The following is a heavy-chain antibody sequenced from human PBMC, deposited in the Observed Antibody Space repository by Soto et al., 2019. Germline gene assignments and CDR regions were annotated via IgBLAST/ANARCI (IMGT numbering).Heavy chain of an antibody. Sequence: WGSLRFTCTSSVFIFRTYGMTWVRQAPGKGLEWVSSIHSSGTFIYYADSVKGRFTISRDDAKNSLFLQMNSLRAEDTAVYYCGRAIGRGIIRDWGQGTLVTVSS. CDR2: IHSSGTFI. D-gene: IGHD3-10*01. CDR3: GRAIGRGIIRD. V-gene: IGHV3-21*01. CDR1: VFIFRTYG. J-gene: IGHJ4*02.